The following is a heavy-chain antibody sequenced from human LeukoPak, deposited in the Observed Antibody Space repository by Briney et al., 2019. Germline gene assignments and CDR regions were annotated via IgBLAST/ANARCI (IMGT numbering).Heavy chain of an antibody. CDR1: GGTFSSYA. Sequence: SVKVSCKASGGTFSSYAISWVRQAPGQGLEWMGRIIPILGIANYAQKFQGRVTITADKSTSTAYMELSSLRSEDTAVYYCARDRYCSSTSCQTLVDYWGQGTLVTVSS. CDR2: IIPILGIA. J-gene: IGHJ4*02. CDR3: ARDRYCSSTSCQTLVDY. V-gene: IGHV1-69*04. D-gene: IGHD2-2*01.